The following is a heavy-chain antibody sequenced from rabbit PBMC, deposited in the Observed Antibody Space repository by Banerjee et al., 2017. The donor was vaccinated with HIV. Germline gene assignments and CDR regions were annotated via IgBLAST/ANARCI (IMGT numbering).Heavy chain of an antibody. CDR1: GIDFSSYWY. CDR2: IGTSSGST. V-gene: IGHV1S40*01. Sequence: QSLEESGGDLVKPGASLTLTCKASGIDFSSYWYICWVRQAPGKGLERIGYIGTSSGSTWYASWAKGRFTISKTSSTTVTLQMTSLTAADTATYFCARDPNSNHGMDLWGPGTLVTVS. J-gene: IGHJ6*01. CDR3: ARDPNSNHGMDL.